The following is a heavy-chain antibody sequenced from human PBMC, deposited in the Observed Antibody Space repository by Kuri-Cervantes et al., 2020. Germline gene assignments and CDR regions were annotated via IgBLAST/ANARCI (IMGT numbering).Heavy chain of an antibody. CDR1: GFTFSSYA. D-gene: IGHD1-26*01. V-gene: IGHV3-23*01. CDR3: ARVSSIVGAASDY. J-gene: IGHJ4*02. Sequence: GESLKISCAASGFTFSSYAMSWVRQAPGKGLEWVSAISGSGGSTYYADSVKSRFAISRDNAKNSLYPQMNSLRDEDTAVYYCARVSSIVGAASDYWGQGTLVTVSS. CDR2: ISGSGGST.